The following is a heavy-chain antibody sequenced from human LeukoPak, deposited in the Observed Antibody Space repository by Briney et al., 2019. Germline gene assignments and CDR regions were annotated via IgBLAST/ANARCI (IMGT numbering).Heavy chain of an antibody. D-gene: IGHD1-14*01. J-gene: IGHJ4*02. V-gene: IGHV4-31*03. Sequence: SQTLSLTCTVSGGSISSGGYYCSWIRQHPGKGLEWIGYIYYSVSTYYNPSLKSGVTISVDTSKNQFSLKLSSVTAADTAVYYCARGVDRRRNRRVFDYWGQGTLVTVSS. CDR3: ARGVDRRRNRRVFDY. CDR2: IYYSVST. CDR1: GGSISSGGYY.